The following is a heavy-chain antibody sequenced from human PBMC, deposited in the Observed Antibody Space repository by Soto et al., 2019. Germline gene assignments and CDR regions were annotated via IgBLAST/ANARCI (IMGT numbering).Heavy chain of an antibody. V-gene: IGHV4-31*03. D-gene: IGHD2-21*01. J-gene: IGHJ6*02. CDR2: IYYSGTT. CDR1: GGSISSGGYY. Sequence: QVQLQESGPGLVKPSQTLSLTCTVSGGSISSGGYYWYWIRQHPGKGLEWIGYIYYSGTTYYNPSVKGRVTISVDTSKNQFSLKLSSVTAADRAVYYCAASCVACGGFNYYGMDVWGQGTTVTVSS. CDR3: AASCVACGGFNYYGMDV.